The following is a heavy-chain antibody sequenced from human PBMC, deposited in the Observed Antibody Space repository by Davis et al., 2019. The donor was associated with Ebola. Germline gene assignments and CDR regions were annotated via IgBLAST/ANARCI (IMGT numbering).Heavy chain of an antibody. D-gene: IGHD3-22*01. J-gene: IGHJ4*02. V-gene: IGHV4-30-2*01. Sequence: SETLSLTCAVSGGSISSAAYSWTWIRQPPGKGLEWIGYIYPSGITYYNSSLESRVSISIDNSNNQFSLRLTSVTAADTAVYYCARDYDSRGYSTPFGYWGQGILVTVSS. CDR3: ARDYDSRGYSTPFGY. CDR2: IYPSGIT. CDR1: GGSISSAAYS.